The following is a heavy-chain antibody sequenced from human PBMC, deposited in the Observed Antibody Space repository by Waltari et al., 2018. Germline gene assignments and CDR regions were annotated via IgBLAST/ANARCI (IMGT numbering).Heavy chain of an antibody. J-gene: IGHJ4*02. CDR3: ARDRAPGGKSLYFDY. Sequence: EVQLVESGGRLVQPGGSLRHSCAASGLTLGSCPMNWVRQAPGKGLEWLSYMRSNGVAIYYADSVKGRFTISRDDAKNLLYLQMNSLRPEDTAVYYCARDRAPGGKSLYFDYWGQGTLVTVSS. CDR2: MRSNGVAI. V-gene: IGHV3-48*03. D-gene: IGHD2-8*02. CDR1: GLTLGSCP.